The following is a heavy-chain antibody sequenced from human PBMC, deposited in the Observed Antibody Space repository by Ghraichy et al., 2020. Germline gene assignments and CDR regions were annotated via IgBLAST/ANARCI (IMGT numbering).Heavy chain of an antibody. V-gene: IGHV4-34*01. D-gene: IGHD4-23*01. CDR2: INHGGIT. CDR1: GGSFSGYY. Sequence: SQTLSLTCGVYGGSFSGYYWSWIRQPPGKGLEWIGEINHGGITNYNPSLKSRVTISVDMSKNQFSLKVSSVTAADTAVYYCAFDHGGNSHWGQGTLVTVSS. CDR3: AFDHGGNSH. J-gene: IGHJ4*02.